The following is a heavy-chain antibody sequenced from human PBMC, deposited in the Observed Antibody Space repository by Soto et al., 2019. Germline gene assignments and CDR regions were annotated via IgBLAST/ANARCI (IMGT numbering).Heavy chain of an antibody. D-gene: IGHD4-17*01. CDR1: GFSLSTSGVG. V-gene: IGHV2-5*01. Sequence: ESGPTLVNPTQTLTLTCTFSGFSLSTSGVGVGWIRQPPGKALEWLGLVYWNDDRRFRPSLKSRLTITKDTSKNQVVLTMTNMAPADTATYYCAHRRPTATAISGPSAFDFWGQGTLVTVSS. J-gene: IGHJ4*02. CDR2: VYWNDDR. CDR3: AHRRPTATAISGPSAFDF.